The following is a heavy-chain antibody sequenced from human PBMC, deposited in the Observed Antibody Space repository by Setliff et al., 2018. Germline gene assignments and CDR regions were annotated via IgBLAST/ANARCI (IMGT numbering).Heavy chain of an antibody. CDR3: ASERESASRQTYFYS. J-gene: IGHJ4*02. V-gene: IGHV4-34*01. CDR2: INHSGST. Sequence: TSETLSLTCAVYGGSFSTYYWIWIRQPPGKGLEWIGEINHSGSTNYNPSLKSRVTISVDTSKNQFSLILSSVTAADTAVYYCASERESASRQTYFYSWGQGTLVTVSS. CDR1: GGSFSTYY. D-gene: IGHD2-15*01.